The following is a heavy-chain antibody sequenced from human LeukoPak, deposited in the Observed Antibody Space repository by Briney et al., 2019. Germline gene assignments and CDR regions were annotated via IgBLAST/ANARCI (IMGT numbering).Heavy chain of an antibody. CDR2: ISGSGGST. CDR3: AKEELDCSSTSCYTLFFDY. Sequence: GGSLRLSCAASGFTFSSYAMSWVRQAPGKGLEWVSAISGSGGSTYYADSVKGRFTISRDNSKNTLYLQMNSLRAEDTAVYYCAKEELDCSSTSCYTLFFDYWGQGPWSPSPQ. CDR1: GFTFSSYA. D-gene: IGHD2-2*02. V-gene: IGHV3-23*01. J-gene: IGHJ4*02.